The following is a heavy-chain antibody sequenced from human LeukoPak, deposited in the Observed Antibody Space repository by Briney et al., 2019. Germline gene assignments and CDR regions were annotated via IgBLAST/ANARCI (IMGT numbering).Heavy chain of an antibody. CDR2: IADNGAT. V-gene: IGHV3-23*01. CDR3: AKVGVELHYYYYMDV. J-gene: IGHJ6*03. Sequence: GGSLRLSCAASGFTFSNYNMNWVRQTPGKGPEWVSGIADNGATYYADSVKGRFIISRDNSKNTLFLQMDSLRAEDTAIYYCAKVGVELHYYYYMDVWGKGTTVAVSS. CDR1: GFTFSNYN. D-gene: IGHD3-3*01.